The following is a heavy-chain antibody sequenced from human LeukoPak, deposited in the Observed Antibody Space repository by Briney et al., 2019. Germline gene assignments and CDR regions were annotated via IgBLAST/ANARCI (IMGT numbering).Heavy chain of an antibody. J-gene: IGHJ4*02. D-gene: IGHD6-13*01. CDR1: GGTFSSYA. V-gene: IGHV1-18*01. CDR2: ISAYNGNT. CDR3: ARDAAAGSNMGDY. Sequence: ASVKVSCKASGGTFSSYAISWVRQAPGQGLEWMGWISAYNGNTNYAQKLQGRVTMTTDTSTSTAYMELRSLRSDDTAVYYCARDAAAGSNMGDYWGQGTLVTVSS.